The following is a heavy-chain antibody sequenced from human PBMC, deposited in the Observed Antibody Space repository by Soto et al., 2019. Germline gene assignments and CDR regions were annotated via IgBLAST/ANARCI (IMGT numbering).Heavy chain of an antibody. CDR1: GYTFTSYY. CDR2: INPTGGST. Sequence: QVQMVQSGAEVKKPGASVKVSCKASGYTFTSYYMHWVRQAPGQGLEWMGIINPTGGSTTYAQKFQGRVTMNRDTPTSTVYMELSSLRFEDTAVYYCARDGDFWRWDYWGQGTQVTVSS. V-gene: IGHV1-46*01. CDR3: ARDGDFWRWDY. D-gene: IGHD3-3*01. J-gene: IGHJ4*02.